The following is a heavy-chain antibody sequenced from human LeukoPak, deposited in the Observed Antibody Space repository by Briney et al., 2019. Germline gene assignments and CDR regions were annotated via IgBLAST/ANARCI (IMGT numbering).Heavy chain of an antibody. D-gene: IGHD2-21*02. CDR2: INPNSGGT. CDR3: ARGEAYCGGDCYSVDY. CDR1: GYTFTGYY. J-gene: IGHJ4*02. Sequence: ASVKVSCKASGYTFTGYYMHWVRQAPGQGLEWMGGINPNSGGTNYAQKLQGRVTMTTDTSTSTAYMELRSLRSDDTAVYYCARGEAYCGGDCYSVDYWGQGTLVTVSS. V-gene: IGHV1-2*02.